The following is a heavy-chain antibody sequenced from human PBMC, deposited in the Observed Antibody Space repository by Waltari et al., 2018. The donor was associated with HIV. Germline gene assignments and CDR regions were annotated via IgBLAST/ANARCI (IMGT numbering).Heavy chain of an antibody. D-gene: IGHD6-13*01. CDR2: IKEDGSEI. Sequence: EVRLVESGGGLVQPGVSLGLPFAASGFTFTRSWLTWVRPAPGKGREWVANIKEDGSEIHHVDSVKGRFTISRDNAKNSLYLQMNSLRAEDTAGYYCARRQQLTDWGQGTLVTVSS. CDR3: ARRQQLTD. CDR1: GFTFTRSW. V-gene: IGHV3-7*01. J-gene: IGHJ4*02.